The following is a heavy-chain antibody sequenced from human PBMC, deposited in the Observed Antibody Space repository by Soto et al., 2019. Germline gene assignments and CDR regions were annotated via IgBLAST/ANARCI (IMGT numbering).Heavy chain of an antibody. J-gene: IGHJ4*02. D-gene: IGHD2-15*01. CDR1: GYTFTSYG. CDR2: ISAYNGNT. CDR3: ARDRLYCSGGSCIGYFDY. Sequence: GASVKVSCKASGYTFTSYGISWVRQAPGQGLEWMGWISAYNGNTNYAQKLQGRVTMTTDTSTSTAYMELRSLRSEDTAVYYCARDRLYCSGGSCIGYFDYWGQGTLVTVSS. V-gene: IGHV1-18*01.